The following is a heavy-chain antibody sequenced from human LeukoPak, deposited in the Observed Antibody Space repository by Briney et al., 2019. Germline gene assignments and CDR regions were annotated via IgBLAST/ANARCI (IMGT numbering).Heavy chain of an antibody. Sequence: SGPALMRPTPTLALTCTFSGFSLSTSGMRVSWIRQPPGKALEWLARIDWDDDNFYSTSLKTRLTISKDTSKNQVVLTMTNMDPVDTATYYCARTYDGTYFDCWGQGTLVTVSS. D-gene: IGHD3-16*01. V-gene: IGHV2-70*04. CDR1: GFSLSTSGMR. CDR2: IDWDDDN. CDR3: ARTYDGTYFDC. J-gene: IGHJ4*02.